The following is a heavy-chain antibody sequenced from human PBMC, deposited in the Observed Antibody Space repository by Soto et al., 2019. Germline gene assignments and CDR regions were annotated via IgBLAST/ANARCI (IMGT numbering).Heavy chain of an antibody. CDR2: ITWNSRVL. J-gene: IGHJ4*01. CDR3: AKGRYDFWSPYYFDS. Sequence: GGSLRLSCVGTGLNFDDFAMHWVRQAPGKGLEWVSGITWNSRVLAYADSVKGRFTISRDNARDSLYLQMDSLRDEDTALYYCAKGRYDFWSPYYFDSWGQGTLVTVSS. CDR1: GLNFDDFA. V-gene: IGHV3-9*01. D-gene: IGHD3-3*01.